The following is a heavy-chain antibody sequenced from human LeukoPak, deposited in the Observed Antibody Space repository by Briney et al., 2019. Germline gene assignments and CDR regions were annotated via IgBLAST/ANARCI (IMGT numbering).Heavy chain of an antibody. Sequence: GGSLRLSCAASGFTFSDHYMHWVRQAPGKGLEWVAVISYDGSNKYYADSVKGRFTISRDNSKNTLYLQMNSLRAEDTAVYYCARVGATSDFDYWGQGTLVTVSS. J-gene: IGHJ4*02. V-gene: IGHV3-30-3*01. D-gene: IGHD1-26*01. CDR3: ARVGATSDFDY. CDR2: ISYDGSNK. CDR1: GFTFSDHY.